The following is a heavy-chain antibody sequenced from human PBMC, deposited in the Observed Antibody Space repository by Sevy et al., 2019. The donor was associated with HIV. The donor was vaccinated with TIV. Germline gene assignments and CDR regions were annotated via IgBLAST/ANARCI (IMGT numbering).Heavy chain of an antibody. CDR1: GFTFSSYA. J-gene: IGHJ4*02. V-gene: IGHV3-30*04. CDR3: TTDKSRGYCSSTSCYAGGFDY. D-gene: IGHD2-2*01. CDR2: ISYDGSNK. Sequence: GESLKISCAASGFTFSSYAMHWVRQAPGKGLEWVAVISYDGSNKYYADSVKGRFTISRDDSKNTLYLQMNSLKTEDTAVYYCTTDKSRGYCSSTSCYAGGFDYWGQGTLVTVSS.